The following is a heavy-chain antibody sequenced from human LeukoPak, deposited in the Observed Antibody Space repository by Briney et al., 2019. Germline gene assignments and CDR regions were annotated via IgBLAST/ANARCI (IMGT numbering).Heavy chain of an antibody. J-gene: IGHJ4*02. CDR2: INHSGST. Sequence: SETLSLTCAVYGGSFSGYYWSWIRQPPGKGLEWIGEINHSGSTNYNPSLKSRVTISVDTSKNQFSLKLSSVTAADTAVYYCARHYPYDFWSGYYFDYWGQGTLVTVSS. V-gene: IGHV4-34*01. CDR1: GGSFSGYY. CDR3: ARHYPYDFWSGYYFDY. D-gene: IGHD3-3*01.